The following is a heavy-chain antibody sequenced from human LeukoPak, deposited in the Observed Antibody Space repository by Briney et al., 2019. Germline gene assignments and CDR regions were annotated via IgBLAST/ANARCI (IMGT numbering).Heavy chain of an antibody. CDR3: ARGVGVGGDCSSTSCLEYFQH. J-gene: IGHJ1*01. V-gene: IGHV1-69*05. Sequence: VSCKASRGTFSSYLMSSVRQAPSRGRAGMGGIISMFGTANYAQKFQGRVTITTDESTSTAYMELSSLRSEDTAVYYCARGVGVGGDCSSTSCLEYFQHWGQGTLVTVSS. CDR2: IISMFGTA. D-gene: IGHD2-2*01. CDR1: RGTFSSYL.